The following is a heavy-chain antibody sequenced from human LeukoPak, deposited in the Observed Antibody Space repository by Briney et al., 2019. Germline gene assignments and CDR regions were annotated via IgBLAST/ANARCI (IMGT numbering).Heavy chain of an antibody. V-gene: IGHV3-21*01. CDR1: GFIFSSYS. D-gene: IGHD1-26*01. J-gene: IGHJ4*02. CDR3: ARDPDSDRGY. CDR2: ISSSSSYI. Sequence: GGSLRLSCAASGFIFSSYSMNWVRQAPGKGLEWVSSISSSSSYIYYADSVKGRFTISRDNAKNSLYLQMNSLRAEDTAVYYCARDPDSDRGYWGQGTLVTVSS.